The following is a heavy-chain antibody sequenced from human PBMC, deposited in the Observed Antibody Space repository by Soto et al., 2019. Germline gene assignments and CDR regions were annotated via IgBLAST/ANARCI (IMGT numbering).Heavy chain of an antibody. CDR2: LSSDGFGA. J-gene: IGHJ4*02. CDR3: ARDLGGPEY. CDR1: VFSLSPYW. V-gene: IGHV3-74*03. Sequence: VGSLRLSCASSVFSLSPYWMHWVRQVPGRGLEWVARLSSDGFGAAYADSVKGRFFISRDIARKTLSLQMNSLRADDTAVYYCARDLGGPEYWGRGTSVNVSS. D-gene: IGHD3-16*01.